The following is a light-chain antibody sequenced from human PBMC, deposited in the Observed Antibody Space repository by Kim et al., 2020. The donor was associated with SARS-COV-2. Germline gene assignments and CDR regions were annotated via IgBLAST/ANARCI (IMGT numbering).Light chain of an antibody. CDR2: KAS. CDR1: QSISSW. Sequence: SATVGDRVTITCRDSQSISSWLAGYQQKPGKAPKLLIYKASLLQTGVPSRFSGRGSGTEFSLTISSRQPDDFATYYCQQYDSPLYTFGQGTKLEI. CDR3: QQYDSPLYT. J-gene: IGKJ2*01. V-gene: IGKV1-5*03.